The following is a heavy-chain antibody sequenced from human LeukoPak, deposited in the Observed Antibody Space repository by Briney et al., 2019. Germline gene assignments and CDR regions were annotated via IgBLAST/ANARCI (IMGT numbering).Heavy chain of an antibody. CDR3: ARAPTRTIRFDY. V-gene: IGHV4-39*07. Sequence: SETLSLTCTVSGGSISSSSYYWGWIRQPPGKGLEWIGSIYYSGSTYYNPSLKSRVTISVDTSKNQFSLKLSSVTAADTAVYYCARAPTRTIRFDYWGQGTLVTVSS. J-gene: IGHJ4*02. CDR1: GGSISSSSYY. D-gene: IGHD3-9*01. CDR2: IYYSGST.